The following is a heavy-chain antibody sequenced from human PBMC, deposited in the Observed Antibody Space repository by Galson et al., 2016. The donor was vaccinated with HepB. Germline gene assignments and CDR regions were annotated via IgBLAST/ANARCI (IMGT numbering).Heavy chain of an antibody. Sequence: SLRLSCAASGFTFSSFAMTWVRQAPGKGLEWVSAISKSGHNTYYADSVKGRFTISRDNSKNTLYLQMNSLRAGDTAVYYCADVWDITADRRSDYWGQGTLVTVSS. CDR3: ADVWDITADRRSDY. J-gene: IGHJ4*02. CDR2: ISKSGHNT. D-gene: IGHD1-20*01. V-gene: IGHV3-23*01. CDR1: GFTFSSFA.